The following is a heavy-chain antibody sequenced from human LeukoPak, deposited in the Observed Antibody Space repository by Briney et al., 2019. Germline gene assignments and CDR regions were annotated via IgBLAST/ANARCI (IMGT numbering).Heavy chain of an antibody. D-gene: IGHD3-16*01. V-gene: IGHV3-7*01. CDR1: GFTFSSYW. Sequence: GGSLRLSCAASGFTFSSYWMTWVRQAPGKGLEWVANIKHNGDELNYVDSVEDRFTISRDNAKNSLYLHITSLSAEDTAVYYCARELRTFDSWGQGTLVTVSS. CDR2: IKHNGDEL. CDR3: ARELRTFDS. J-gene: IGHJ4*02.